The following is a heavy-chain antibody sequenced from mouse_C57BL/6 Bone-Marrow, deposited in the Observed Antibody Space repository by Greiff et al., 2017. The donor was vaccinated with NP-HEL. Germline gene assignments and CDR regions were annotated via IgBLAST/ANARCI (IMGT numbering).Heavy chain of an antibody. CDR3: ARSGYEDY. D-gene: IGHD2-2*01. CDR1: GYTFTSYT. CDR2: INPSSGYT. V-gene: IGHV1-4*01. Sequence: VKLVESGAELARPGASVKMSCKASGYTFTSYTMHWVKQRPGQGLEWIGYINPSSGYTKYNQKFKDKATLTADKSSSTAYMQLSSLTSEDSAVFYCARSGYEDYGGQGTALTVSA. J-gene: IGHJ2*01.